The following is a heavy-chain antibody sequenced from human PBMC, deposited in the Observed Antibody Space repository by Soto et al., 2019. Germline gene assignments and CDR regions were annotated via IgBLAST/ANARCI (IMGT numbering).Heavy chain of an antibody. J-gene: IGHJ4*02. CDR3: AKDLYTLSGRYFYY. Sequence: EVQLLESGGGLVQPGGSLRPSCAASGFTFSSYAMSWVRQAPGKGLEWVSAISGSGGSTYYADSVKGRFTISRDNSKNTLYLQMKILRAEDTAVYYCAKDLYTLSGRYFYYWGQGTLVTVSS. CDR1: GFTFSSYA. V-gene: IGHV3-23*01. CDR2: ISGSGGST.